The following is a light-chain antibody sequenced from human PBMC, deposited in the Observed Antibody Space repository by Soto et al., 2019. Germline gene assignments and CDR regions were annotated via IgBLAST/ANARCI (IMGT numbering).Light chain of an antibody. Sequence: EIVLTQSPRTLSLSPGESATLSCTASQSVRSHSLAWYQQKPGQAPRLLMFGASGRATGTPPRFSGRGSGTDFTLVISRLEPEDVAVYYCQQYGTSPLSFGAGTKVDI. V-gene: IGKV3-20*01. CDR1: QSVRSHS. CDR3: QQYGTSPLS. J-gene: IGKJ4*01. CDR2: GAS.